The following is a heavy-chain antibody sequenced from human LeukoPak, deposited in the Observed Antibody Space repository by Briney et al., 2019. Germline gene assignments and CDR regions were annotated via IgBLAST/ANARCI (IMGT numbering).Heavy chain of an antibody. CDR1: GYTFTSYA. CDR3: ARGPYLNIVGATTYFDY. Sequence: ASVKVSCKASGYTFTSYAMNWVRQAPGQGLEWMGWINTNTGNPTYAQGFTGRFVFSLDTSVSTAYLQISSLKAEDTAVYYCARGPYLNIVGATTYFDYWGQGTLVTVSS. CDR2: INTNTGNP. D-gene: IGHD1-26*01. J-gene: IGHJ4*02. V-gene: IGHV7-4-1*02.